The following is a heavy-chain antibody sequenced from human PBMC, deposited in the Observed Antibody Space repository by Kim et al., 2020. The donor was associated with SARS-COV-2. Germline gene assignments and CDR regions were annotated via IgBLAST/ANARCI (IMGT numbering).Heavy chain of an antibody. CDR2: IDPNSGGT. V-gene: IGHV1-2*02. J-gene: IGHJ5*02. Sequence: ASVKVSCKASGYTFTDYYIHWVRQAPGQGLEWMGWIDPNSGGTDYAQKFQGRVTMTWDTSISTAYMELSSLRSDDTAVYYCARGISVWFDPWGRGTLVIV. CDR3: ARGISVWFDP. D-gene: IGHD1-26*01. CDR1: GYTFTDYY.